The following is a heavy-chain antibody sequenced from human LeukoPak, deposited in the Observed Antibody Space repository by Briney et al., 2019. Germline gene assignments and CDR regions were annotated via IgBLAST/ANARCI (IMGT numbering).Heavy chain of an antibody. V-gene: IGHV3-21*06. CDR1: GFTFSSYT. J-gene: IGHJ3*02. Sequence: GGSLRLSCAASGFTFSSYTMNWVRQAPGKGLEWVSSISSSSSYIYYADSVKGRFTISRDNAKNSLYLQMNSLRAEDTAVYYCARDTYDILTGYYKWAFDIWGQGTMVTASS. D-gene: IGHD3-9*01. CDR2: ISSSSSYI. CDR3: ARDTYDILTGYYKWAFDI.